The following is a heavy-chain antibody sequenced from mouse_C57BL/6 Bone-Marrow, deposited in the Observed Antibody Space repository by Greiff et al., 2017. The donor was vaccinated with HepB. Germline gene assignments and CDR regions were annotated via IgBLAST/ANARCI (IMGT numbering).Heavy chain of an antibody. V-gene: IGHV1-72*01. D-gene: IGHD2-3*01. CDR1: GYTFTSYW. CDR2: IDPNSGGT. J-gene: IGHJ4*01. CDR3: ARSSRWLLQDYYAMDY. Sequence: QVQLQQPGAELVKPGASVKLSCKASGYTFTSYWMHWVKQRPGRGLEWIGRIDPNSGGTKYNEKFKSKATLTVDKPSSTAYMQLSSLTSEDSAVYYCARSSRWLLQDYYAMDYWGQGTSVTVSS.